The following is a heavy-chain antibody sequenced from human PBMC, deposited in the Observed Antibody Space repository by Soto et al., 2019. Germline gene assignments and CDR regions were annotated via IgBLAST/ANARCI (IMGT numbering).Heavy chain of an antibody. D-gene: IGHD3-16*01. CDR2: IYYSGST. Sequence: LSETLSLTCTVSGGSISSYYWSWIRQPPGKGLEWIGYIYYSGSTNYNPSLKSRVTISVDTSKNQFSLKLSSVTAADTAVYYCARAGFYDYIWGGYSAQSYWGQGTLVTVSS. CDR3: ARAGFYDYIWGGYSAQSY. J-gene: IGHJ4*02. CDR1: GGSISSYY. V-gene: IGHV4-59*01.